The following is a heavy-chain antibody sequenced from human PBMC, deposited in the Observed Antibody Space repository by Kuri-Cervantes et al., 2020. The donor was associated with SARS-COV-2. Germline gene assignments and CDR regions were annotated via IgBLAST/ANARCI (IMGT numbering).Heavy chain of an antibody. V-gene: IGHV5-51*01. J-gene: IGHJ6*03. CDR3: ARRAYGEQVDYYYMDV. D-gene: IGHD4-17*01. CDR1: GYSFTTYW. CDR2: IYPGDSDT. Sequence: GESLKISCKGSGYSFTTYWIDWVRQMPGKGLEWMGIIYPGDSDTRYSPSFQGQVTISADKSISTAFLQWSSLKASDTAIYYCARRAYGEQVDYYYMDVWGKGTTVTDSS.